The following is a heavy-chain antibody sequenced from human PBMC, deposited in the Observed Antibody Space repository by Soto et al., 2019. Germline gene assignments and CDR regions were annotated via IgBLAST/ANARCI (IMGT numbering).Heavy chain of an antibody. Sequence: SETLSLTVSVSCGSIIGSYWIWSLQSPGKGLEWLGYVYYTGSTNYSPSLRSRVSISVDTSKNEFSLRLSSVTAADTAVYFCARSVAVPGAHIDYWGQGTQVTVSS. V-gene: IGHV4-59*01. CDR2: VYYTGST. J-gene: IGHJ4*02. CDR1: CGSIIGSY. D-gene: IGHD6-19*01. CDR3: ARSVAVPGAHIDY.